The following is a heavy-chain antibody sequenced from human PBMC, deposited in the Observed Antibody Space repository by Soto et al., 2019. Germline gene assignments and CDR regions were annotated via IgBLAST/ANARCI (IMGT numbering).Heavy chain of an antibody. Sequence: QVQLVQSGAEVKKPGSSVKVSCKASGGTFSSYTISWVRQAPGQGLEWMGRIIPILGIANYAQKFQGRVTITADKSTSTDYMELSSLRSEDTAVYYCARDREVGDDYYYYYGMDVWGQGTTVTVSS. CDR1: GGTFSSYT. CDR3: ARDREVGDDYYYYYGMDV. CDR2: IIPILGIA. V-gene: IGHV1-69*08. D-gene: IGHD1-26*01. J-gene: IGHJ6*02.